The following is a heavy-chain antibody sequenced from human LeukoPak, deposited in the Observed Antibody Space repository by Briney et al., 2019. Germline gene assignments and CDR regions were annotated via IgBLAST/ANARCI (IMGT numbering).Heavy chain of an antibody. J-gene: IGHJ4*02. CDR2: ISSSGSTI. CDR3: VRHRTASDY. CDR1: GGSISSYY. V-gene: IGHV3-11*04. D-gene: IGHD3-16*02. Sequence: LSLTCTVSGGSISSYYWSWIRQAPGKGLEGVSYISSSGSTIYYADSVKGRFTISRDNAKNSLYLQMNSLRAEDTAVYYCVRHRTASDYWGQGALVTVSS.